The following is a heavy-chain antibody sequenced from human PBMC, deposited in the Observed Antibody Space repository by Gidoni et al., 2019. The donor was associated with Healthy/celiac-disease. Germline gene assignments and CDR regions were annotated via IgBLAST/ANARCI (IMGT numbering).Heavy chain of an antibody. CDR1: GGSFSGYY. V-gene: IGHV4-34*01. CDR2: INHSGST. CDR3: ARDPRRGITMVRGVRFDY. D-gene: IGHD3-10*01. J-gene: IGHJ4*02. Sequence: QVQLQQWGAGLLKPSETLSPTCAVYGGSFSGYYWSWIRQPPGKGLEWIGEINHSGSTNYNPSLKSRVTISVDTSKNQFSLKLSSVTAADTAVYYCARDPRRGITMVRGVRFDYWGQGTLVTVSS.